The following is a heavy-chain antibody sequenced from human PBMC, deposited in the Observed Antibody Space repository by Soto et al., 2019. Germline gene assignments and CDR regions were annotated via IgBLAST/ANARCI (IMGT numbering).Heavy chain of an antibody. CDR3: AGSQVVAATINWFDP. J-gene: IGHJ5*02. V-gene: IGHV4-59*08. D-gene: IGHD2-15*01. CDR2: IYYSGST. Sequence: SETLSLPCTVSGGSISSYYWSWIRQPPGKGLEWIGYIYYSGSTNYNPSLKSRVTISVDTSKNQFSLKLSSVTAADTAVYYCAGSQVVAATINWFDPWGQGTLVTVSS. CDR1: GGSISSYY.